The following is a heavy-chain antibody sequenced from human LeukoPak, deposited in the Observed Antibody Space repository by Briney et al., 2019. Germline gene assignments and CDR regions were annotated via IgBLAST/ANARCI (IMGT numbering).Heavy chain of an antibody. CDR3: ARGSGGDY. J-gene: IGHJ4*02. Sequence: SETLSLTCTVSGGSISSGSYYWSWIRQPAGKGLEWIGRIYTSGSTNYNPSLKSRVTISVGTSKNQFSLKLSSVTAADTAVYYCARGSGGDYWGQGTLVTVSS. CDR1: GGSISSGSYY. V-gene: IGHV4-61*02. D-gene: IGHD1-14*01. CDR2: IYTSGST.